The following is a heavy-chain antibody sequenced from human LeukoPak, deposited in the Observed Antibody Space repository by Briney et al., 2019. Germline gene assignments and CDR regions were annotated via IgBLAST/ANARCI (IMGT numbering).Heavy chain of an antibody. CDR3: ARGPGVVAFHYFDY. CDR2: IGGSGGST. Sequence: PGGSLRLSCAASGFTFSSHAMGWVRQAPGKGLEWVSAIGGSGGSTYYADSVKGRFPISRDNSKNTLYLQMNSLRAEDTALYSCARGPGVVAFHYFDYWGQGTLVTVSS. V-gene: IGHV3-23*01. D-gene: IGHD3-3*01. J-gene: IGHJ4*02. CDR1: GFTFSSHA.